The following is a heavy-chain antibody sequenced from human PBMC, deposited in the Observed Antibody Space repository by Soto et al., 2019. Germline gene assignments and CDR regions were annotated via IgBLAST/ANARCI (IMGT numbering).Heavy chain of an antibody. J-gene: IGHJ3*02. CDR3: AKDSMTTVTTGAFDI. V-gene: IGHV3-9*01. CDR2: ISWNSGSI. D-gene: IGHD4-4*01. CDR1: GFTFDDYA. Sequence: EVQLVESGGGLVQPGRSLRLSCAASGFTFDDYAMHWVRQAPGKGLEWVSGISWNSGSIGYVDSVKGRFTISRDNAKNSLYLQMNSLRAEDTALYYCAKDSMTTVTTGAFDIWGQGTMVTVSS.